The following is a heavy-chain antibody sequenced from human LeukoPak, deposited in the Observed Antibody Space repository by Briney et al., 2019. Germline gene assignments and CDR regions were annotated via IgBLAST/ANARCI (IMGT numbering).Heavy chain of an antibody. J-gene: IGHJ6*03. V-gene: IGHV1-69*05. CDR2: IIPIFGTA. CDR1: GGTFSSYA. Sequence: SVKVSCTASGGTFSSYAISWVRQAPGQGLEWMGGIIPIFGTANYAQKFQGRVTITTDESTNTAYMELSSLRSEDTAVYYCARGSCYYYYYMDVWGKGTTVTVSS. CDR3: ARGSCYYYYYMDV.